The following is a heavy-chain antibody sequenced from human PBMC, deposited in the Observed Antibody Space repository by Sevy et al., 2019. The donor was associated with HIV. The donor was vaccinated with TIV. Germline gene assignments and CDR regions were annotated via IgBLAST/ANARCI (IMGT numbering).Heavy chain of an antibody. CDR1: GFTFSNAW. CDR3: TTICGGDCYGFDY. D-gene: IGHD2-21*02. Sequence: GGSLRLSCAASGFTFSNAWMSWVRQAPGKGLEWVGRIKSKTDGGTTDYAAPVKGRFTISRDDSKNTLYLQMNSLKTEDTAVYYCTTICGGDCYGFDYWGQGTLVTVPS. V-gene: IGHV3-15*01. CDR2: IKSKTDGGTT. J-gene: IGHJ4*02.